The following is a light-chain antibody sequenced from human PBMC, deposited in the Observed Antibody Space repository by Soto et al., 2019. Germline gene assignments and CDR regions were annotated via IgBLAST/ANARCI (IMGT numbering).Light chain of an antibody. V-gene: IGKV3-15*01. CDR1: QSVSNN. J-gene: IGKJ4*01. CDR3: QQHNDSPLT. Sequence: EIVITQSPATLSVSPGERVTLSCRASQSVSNNLAWYQQKPGQAPRLLIYGATATATGIPARFSGSGSGTEFTLTISSLQSEDFAVYYCQQHNDSPLTFRGGTKVEIK. CDR2: GAT.